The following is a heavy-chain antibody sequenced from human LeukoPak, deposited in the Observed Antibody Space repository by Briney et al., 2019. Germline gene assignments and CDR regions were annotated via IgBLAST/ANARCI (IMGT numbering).Heavy chain of an antibody. Sequence: SETLSLTCTVSGGSISSGGYYWSWIRQHPGTGLEWIGYIYYSGSTYYNPSLKSRVTISVDTSKNQFSLKLSSVTAADTAVYYCARGDCSSTSCYADYWGQGTLVTVSS. CDR3: ARGDCSSTSCYADY. D-gene: IGHD2-2*01. CDR2: IYYSGST. J-gene: IGHJ4*02. V-gene: IGHV4-31*03. CDR1: GGSISSGGYY.